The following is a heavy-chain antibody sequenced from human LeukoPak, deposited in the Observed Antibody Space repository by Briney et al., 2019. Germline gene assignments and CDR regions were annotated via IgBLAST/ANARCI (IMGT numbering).Heavy chain of an antibody. D-gene: IGHD3-10*01. Sequence: SETLSLTCTVSGGSISSYYWSWIRQPPGKGLEWIGYIYYSGATNYNPSLKSRVTISIDTSKNQFSLKLNSVTAADTAVYYCARSRSTMVRGVIIPFDHWGQGTLVTVSS. CDR3: ARSRSTMVRGVIIPFDH. V-gene: IGHV4-59*01. CDR2: IYYSGAT. J-gene: IGHJ4*02. CDR1: GGSISSYY.